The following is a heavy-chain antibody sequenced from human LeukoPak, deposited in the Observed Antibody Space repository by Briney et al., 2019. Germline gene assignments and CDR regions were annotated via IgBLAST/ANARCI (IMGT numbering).Heavy chain of an antibody. CDR2: ISYDGSNK. D-gene: IGHD5-12*01. J-gene: IGHJ4*02. CDR3: AKAAGATAAESGAY. V-gene: IGHV3-30*18. CDR1: GFTFSSYG. Sequence: GGSLRLSCAASGFTFSSYGMHWVRQAPGKGLAWVEVISYDGSNKYYADSVKGRFTISRDNSKNTLYLQMNSLRAEDTAVYYCAKAAGATAAESGAYWGQGTLVTVSS.